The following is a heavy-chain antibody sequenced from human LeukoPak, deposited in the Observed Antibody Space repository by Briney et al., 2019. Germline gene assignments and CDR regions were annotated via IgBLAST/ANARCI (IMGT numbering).Heavy chain of an antibody. CDR3: ARGGGSSGWYLGPYYFDY. CDR2: INHSGSA. Sequence: SETLSLTCGVYGGSFSGYLWNWIRQPPGKGLEWLGEINHSGSANYHPSLKSRVTISVDTSKNQVSLSLSSVTAADTAVYYCARGGGSSGWYLGPYYFDYWGQGTLVTVSS. CDR1: GGSFSGYL. V-gene: IGHV4-34*01. D-gene: IGHD6-19*01. J-gene: IGHJ4*02.